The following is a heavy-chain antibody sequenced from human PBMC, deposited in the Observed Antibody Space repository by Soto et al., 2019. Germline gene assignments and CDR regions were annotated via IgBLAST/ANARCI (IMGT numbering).Heavy chain of an antibody. D-gene: IGHD3-22*01. V-gene: IGHV3-33*01. CDR3: TTPSSYYYDSSGYYDAFDI. J-gene: IGHJ3*02. CDR2: IWYDGSNK. CDR1: GFTFSSYG. Sequence: PGGSLRLSCAASGFTFSSYGMHWVRQAPGKGLEWVAVIWYDGSNKYYADSVKGRFTISRDNSKNTLYLQMNSLRAEDTAVYYCTTPSSYYYDSSGYYDAFDIWGKGTMVTLSS.